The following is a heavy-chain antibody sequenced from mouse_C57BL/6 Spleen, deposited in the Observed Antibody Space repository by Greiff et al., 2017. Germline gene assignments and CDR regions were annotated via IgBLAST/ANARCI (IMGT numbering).Heavy chain of an antibody. Sequence: QVQLQQSGAELVKPGASVKISCKASGYAFSSYWMNWVKQRPGKGLEWIGQIYPGDGDTNYNGKFKGKATLTADKSASTAYMQVSSLASEDSAVYFCARRGNYAHYYAMDYWGQGTSVTVSS. V-gene: IGHV1-80*01. J-gene: IGHJ4*01. CDR3: ARRGNYAHYYAMDY. CDR2: IYPGDGDT. CDR1: GYAFSSYW. D-gene: IGHD2-1*01.